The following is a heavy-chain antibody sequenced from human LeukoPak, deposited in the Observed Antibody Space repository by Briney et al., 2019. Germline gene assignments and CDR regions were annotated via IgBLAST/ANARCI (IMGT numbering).Heavy chain of an antibody. J-gene: IGHJ4*02. CDR2: IYTTGST. CDR3: ARSDSGNYPFDY. CDR1: GGSISSYY. D-gene: IGHD1-26*01. V-gene: IGHV4-4*07. Sequence: SETLSLTCTVSGGSISSYYWSWIRQPAGKGLEWIGRIYTTGSTNDNPSLKSRVTMSVDTSKNQLSLNLISVTAADTALYYCARSDSGNYPFDYWGQGTLVTVSS.